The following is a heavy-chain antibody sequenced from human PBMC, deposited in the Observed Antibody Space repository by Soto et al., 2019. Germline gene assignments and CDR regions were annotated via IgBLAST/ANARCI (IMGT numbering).Heavy chain of an antibody. Sequence: ASVKVSCKASGYTFTSYGISWVRQAPGQGLEWMGWISAYNGNTNHAQKLQGRVTMTTDTSTSTAYMELRSLRSDDTAVYYCALGSSSSLYYYYGMDVWGQGTTVTVSS. D-gene: IGHD6-13*01. CDR1: GYTFTSYG. J-gene: IGHJ6*02. CDR3: ALGSSSSLYYYYGMDV. V-gene: IGHV1-18*04. CDR2: ISAYNGNT.